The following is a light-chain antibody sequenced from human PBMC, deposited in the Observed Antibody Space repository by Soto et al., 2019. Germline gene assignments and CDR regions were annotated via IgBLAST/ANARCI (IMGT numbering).Light chain of an antibody. V-gene: IGKV3-11*01. J-gene: IGKJ4*01. CDR3: QQRNNWPLT. CDR1: QSVSSY. CDR2: EAS. Sequence: EIVLTQSPATLSLSPGERATLSCRTSQSVSSYLAWYPQKRGQAPRLLIYEASNMATGIPARFSGSGSGTDFTLTISSLEPEDFASYYCQQRNNWPLTFGGGTKVEI.